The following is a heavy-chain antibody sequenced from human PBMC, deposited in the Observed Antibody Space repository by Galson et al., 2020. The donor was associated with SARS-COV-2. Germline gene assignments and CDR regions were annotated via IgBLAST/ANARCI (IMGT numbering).Heavy chain of an antibody. D-gene: IGHD3-22*01. CDR2: IYYSGST. CDR1: GVPISSHY. CDR3: ARESYDSSGYYLAYFDY. J-gene: IGHJ4*02. V-gene: IGHV4-59*11. Sequence: SETLSLTCTVSGVPISSHYWSWIRQPPGKGLEWIGYIYYSGSTNYNPSLKSRVTISVDTSKNQFSLKLSSVTAADTAVYYCARESYDSSGYYLAYFDYWGQGTLVTVSS.